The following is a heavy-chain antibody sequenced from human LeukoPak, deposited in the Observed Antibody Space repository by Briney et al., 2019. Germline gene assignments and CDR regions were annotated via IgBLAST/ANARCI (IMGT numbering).Heavy chain of an antibody. J-gene: IGHJ6*03. Sequence: GGSLRLSCAASGFTFSSYSMNWVRQAPGKGLEWVSYISRSSSTIYYADSVKGRFTISRDNAKNSVYLQINSLRAEDTAVYYCAREYMDVWGKGTTVTISS. V-gene: IGHV3-48*01. CDR1: GFTFSSYS. CDR3: AREYMDV. CDR2: ISRSSSTI.